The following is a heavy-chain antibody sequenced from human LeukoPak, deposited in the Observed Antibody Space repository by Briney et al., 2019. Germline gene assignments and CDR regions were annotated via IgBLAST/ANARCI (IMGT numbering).Heavy chain of an antibody. D-gene: IGHD2-15*01. CDR1: GFTVSSNH. CDR2: IYIGGTI. J-gene: IGHJ4*02. V-gene: IGHV3-66*04. CDR3: AKLQTLATRAFDY. Sequence: PGGSLRLSCAASGFTVSSNHMSWVRPAPGQGLEWVLVIYIGGTIYYADSVKGRFTISRDNSQNTVYLEMHSLRAGDTAVYYCAKLQTLATRAFDYWGQGTLVTVSS.